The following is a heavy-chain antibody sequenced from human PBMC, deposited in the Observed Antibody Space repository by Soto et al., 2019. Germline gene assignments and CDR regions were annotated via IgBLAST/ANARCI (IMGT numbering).Heavy chain of an antibody. D-gene: IGHD3-16*02. J-gene: IGHJ3*02. CDR1: GGSISSYY. Sequence: SETLSLTCTVSGGSISSYYWSWIRQPPGKGLEWIGYIYYSGSTNYNPSLKSRVTISVDTSKNQFSLKLSSVTAADTAVYYCARVQYDYVWGSYPLGAFAIWGQGTMAPVSS. CDR3: ARVQYDYVWGSYPLGAFAI. CDR2: IYYSGST. V-gene: IGHV4-59*01.